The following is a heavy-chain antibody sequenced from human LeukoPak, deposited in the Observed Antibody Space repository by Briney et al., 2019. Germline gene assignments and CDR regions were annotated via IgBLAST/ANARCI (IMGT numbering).Heavy chain of an antibody. J-gene: IGHJ4*02. Sequence: SGGSLRLSCAASGFTFSTYAMSWVRQAPGKGLECVSALSGNGNTIYYADSVKGRFTISRDNAESTLYLQMNSLRAEDTAVYYCARAGYYRFDYWGQGILVTVSS. CDR2: LSGNGNTI. D-gene: IGHD4-17*01. CDR3: ARAGYYRFDY. V-gene: IGHV3-23*01. CDR1: GFTFSTYA.